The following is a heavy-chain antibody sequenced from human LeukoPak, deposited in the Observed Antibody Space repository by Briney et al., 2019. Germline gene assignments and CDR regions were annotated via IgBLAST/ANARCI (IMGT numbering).Heavy chain of an antibody. CDR3: AKGEYDILTGFYSTFDY. D-gene: IGHD3-9*01. CDR2: ISSSSNTI. V-gene: IGHV3-48*01. J-gene: IGHJ4*02. Sequence: PGGSLRLSCAASGFTFSSYSKNWVRQAPGKGLEWVSYISSSSNTIYYADSVKGRFTISRDNAKNSLYLQMNSLRAEDTAVFYCAKGEYDILTGFYSTFDYWGQGTLVTVSS. CDR1: GFTFSSYS.